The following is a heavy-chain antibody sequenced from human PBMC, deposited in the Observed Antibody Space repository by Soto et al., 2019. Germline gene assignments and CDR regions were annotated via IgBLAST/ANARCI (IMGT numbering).Heavy chain of an antibody. J-gene: IGHJ6*02. D-gene: IGHD6-13*01. CDR3: ASSSWSDYYYGMDV. V-gene: IGHV5-51*01. CDR1: GYSFTSYW. CDR2: IYPGDSDN. Sequence: GESLKISCKGSGYSFTSYWNGWGRQMPGKGLGWVGIIYPGDSDNRYSPSFQGPVTLAANKSISTAYLQWSSLKASDTAMYYCASSSWSDYYYGMDVWGQGTTVTVSS.